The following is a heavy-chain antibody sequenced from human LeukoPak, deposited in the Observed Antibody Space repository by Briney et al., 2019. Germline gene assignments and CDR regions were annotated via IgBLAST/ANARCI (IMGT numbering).Heavy chain of an antibody. V-gene: IGHV4-39*01. CDR2: IYYSGST. J-gene: IGHJ4*02. CDR3: ARQEPYYYGSGSFDY. CDR1: GGSISSSSYY. D-gene: IGHD3-10*01. Sequence: PSETLSLTCTVSGGSISSSSYYWGWIRQPPGKGLEWIGSIYYSGSTYYNPSLKSRVTISVDTSMNQFSLKLSSVTAADTAVYYCARQEPYYYGSGSFDYWGQGTLVTVSS.